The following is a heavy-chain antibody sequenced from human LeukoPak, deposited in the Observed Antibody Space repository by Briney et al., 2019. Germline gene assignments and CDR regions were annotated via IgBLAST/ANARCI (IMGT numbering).Heavy chain of an antibody. V-gene: IGHV3-66*01. CDR2: LYSGGST. CDR1: GFTVSTNY. Sequence: GGSLRLSCAASGFTVSTNYISWVRRAPGKGLEWVSVLYSGGSTYYADSVKGRFTISRDSSKNTLYLQMNSLRAEDTAVYYCARGAMIVPVDWGQGTLVTVSS. D-gene: IGHD3-22*01. CDR3: ARGAMIVPVD. J-gene: IGHJ4*02.